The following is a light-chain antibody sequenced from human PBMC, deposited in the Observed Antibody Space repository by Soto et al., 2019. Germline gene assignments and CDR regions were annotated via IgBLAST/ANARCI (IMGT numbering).Light chain of an antibody. CDR3: SSYTSSSTLL. J-gene: IGLJ2*01. CDR1: SGDVGGYKY. CDR2: DVS. Sequence: QSVLTQPASVSGSPGQSITISCTGTSGDVGGYKYVPWYQQHPGKAPKLMIYDVSNRPSGVSNRFSGSKSGNTASLTISGLQAEDEANYYCSSYTSSSTLLFGGGTKLTVL. V-gene: IGLV2-14*01.